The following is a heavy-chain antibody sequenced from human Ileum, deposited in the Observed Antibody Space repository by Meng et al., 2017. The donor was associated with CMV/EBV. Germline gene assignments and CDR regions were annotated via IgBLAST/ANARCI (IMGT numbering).Heavy chain of an antibody. CDR1: GFTFSSYS. CDR2: ISSSSSYI. Sequence: GGSLRLSCAASGFTFSSYSMNWVRQAPGKGLEWVSSISSSSSYIYYADSVKGRFTISRDNAKNSLYLQMNSLRAEDTAVYYCARDLQLWSPGAFDIWGQGTRVTVSS. J-gene: IGHJ3*02. CDR3: ARDLQLWSPGAFDI. D-gene: IGHD5-18*01. V-gene: IGHV3-21*01.